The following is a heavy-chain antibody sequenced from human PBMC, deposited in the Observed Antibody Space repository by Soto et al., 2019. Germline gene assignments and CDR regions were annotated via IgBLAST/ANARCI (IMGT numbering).Heavy chain of an antibody. CDR3: ARARSSGGFDI. CDR2: MNPNSGNT. Sequence: QVQLVQSGAEVKKPGASVKVSCKTSGYTFTSYDINWVRQATGQGLEWMGWMNPNSGNTAYAQKFQGRVTMPRNTSISTAYMDLSSLRSEDTAVYYGARARSSGGFDIWGQGTMVTVSA. J-gene: IGHJ3*02. CDR1: GYTFTSYD. V-gene: IGHV1-8*01. D-gene: IGHD2-15*01.